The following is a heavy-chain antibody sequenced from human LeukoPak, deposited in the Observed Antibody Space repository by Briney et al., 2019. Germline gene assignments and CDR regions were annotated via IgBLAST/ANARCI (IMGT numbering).Heavy chain of an antibody. Sequence: GESLKISCKASGYSFNTYWIGWVRQMPGKGLEWMGIIYPGDSEIRYSPSFQGQVTISADKSISTAYLQWSSLKASDTAMYYCARHFGHPDYWGQGTLVTVSS. CDR3: ARHFGHPDY. J-gene: IGHJ4*02. CDR1: GYSFNTYW. D-gene: IGHD3/OR15-3a*01. CDR2: IYPGDSEI. V-gene: IGHV5-51*01.